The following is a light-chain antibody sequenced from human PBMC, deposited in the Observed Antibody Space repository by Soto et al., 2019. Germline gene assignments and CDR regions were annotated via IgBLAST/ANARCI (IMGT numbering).Light chain of an antibody. CDR3: QQYGSSGT. CDR1: QSIRSHY. CDR2: GAS. V-gene: IGKV3-20*01. Sequence: EIVLTQSPGTLSLSPGERATLSCRASQSIRSHYLAWYQQKPGQAPRLLIYGASNRATGIPDRFSGSGSGTDFTLTISRLEPEDFAVYYCQQYGSSGTFGQGTKVDI. J-gene: IGKJ1*01.